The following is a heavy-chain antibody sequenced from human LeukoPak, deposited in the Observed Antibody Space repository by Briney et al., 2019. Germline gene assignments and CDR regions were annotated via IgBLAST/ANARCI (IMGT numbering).Heavy chain of an antibody. D-gene: IGHD4/OR15-4a*01. J-gene: IGHJ4*02. CDR2: INPNSGGT. V-gene: IGHV1-2*02. Sequence: ASVKVSCKASGYTFTGYYMHWVRQAPGQGLEWMGWINPNSGGTNNAQKFQGRVTMTRDTSISTAYMELSRLRSDDTAVYYCARVPRGDYGLDYWGQGTLVTVSS. CDR3: ARVPRGDYGLDY. CDR1: GYTFTGYY.